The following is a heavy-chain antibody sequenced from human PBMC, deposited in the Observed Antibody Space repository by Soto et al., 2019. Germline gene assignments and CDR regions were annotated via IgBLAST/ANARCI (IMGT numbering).Heavy chain of an antibody. D-gene: IGHD4-4*01. CDR3: ATFYGGNPAHTYTNAP. CDR1: GFTFSSYA. V-gene: IGHV3-23*01. Sequence: EVQLLESGGGLVQPGGSLRLSCAASGFTFSSYAMSWVRQAPGKGLEWVSTISSSGGSTHYADSVKGRFTISRDNSKNTLYRQMNSLRAEDTAVYYFATFYGGNPAHTYTNAPWGQGTLVTVSS. CDR2: ISSSGGST. J-gene: IGHJ5*02.